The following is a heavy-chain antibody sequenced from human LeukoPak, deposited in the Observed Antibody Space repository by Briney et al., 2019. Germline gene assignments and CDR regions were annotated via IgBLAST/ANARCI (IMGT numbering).Heavy chain of an antibody. CDR2: IYYSGST. CDR1: GGSISSYY. D-gene: IGHD3-10*01. J-gene: IGHJ4*02. CDR3: ARLTPITMVRGVRYYFDY. Sequence: SETLSLTCTVSGGSISSYYWRWIRQPPGKGLEWIGYIYYSGSTNYNPSLKSRVTISVDTSKNQFSLKLSSVTAADTAVYYCARLTPITMVRGVRYYFDYWGQGTLVTVSS. V-gene: IGHV4-59*08.